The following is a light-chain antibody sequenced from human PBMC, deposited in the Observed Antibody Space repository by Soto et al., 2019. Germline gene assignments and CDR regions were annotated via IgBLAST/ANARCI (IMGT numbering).Light chain of an antibody. Sequence: EVVMTQSPATLSASPGERVILSCRASQSINRNLAWYQQKPGQAPRLLIYGASTRATGIPARFSGSGSGAEFTLTISSLQSEDLGVYYCQQYDNWPPWTFGQGTKVEIK. CDR2: GAS. CDR1: QSINRN. V-gene: IGKV3-15*01. J-gene: IGKJ1*01. CDR3: QQYDNWPPWT.